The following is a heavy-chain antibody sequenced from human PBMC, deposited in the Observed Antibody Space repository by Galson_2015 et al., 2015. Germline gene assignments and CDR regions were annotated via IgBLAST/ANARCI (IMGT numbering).Heavy chain of an antibody. Sequence: SLRLSCAASRFPFSSPAMSWVRQAPGKGLEWVSTISGHGAASYYADSVQGRFAISRDNSKNILFLRMNSLRPEDTATYFCAKMHYYCAGSYLWRDWGQGTLVIVSS. D-gene: IGHD1-26*01. CDR3: AKMHYYCAGSYLWRD. CDR1: RFPFSSPA. J-gene: IGHJ4*02. CDR2: ISGHGAAS. V-gene: IGHV3-23*01.